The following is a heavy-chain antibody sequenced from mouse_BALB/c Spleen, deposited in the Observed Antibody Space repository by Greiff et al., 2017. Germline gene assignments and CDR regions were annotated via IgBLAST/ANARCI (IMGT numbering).Heavy chain of an antibody. CDR1: GYTFTSYW. J-gene: IGHJ3*01. D-gene: IGHD2-1*01. Sequence: QVQLQQPGAELVKPGASVKLSCKASGYTFTSYWMHWVKQRPGQGLEWIGEINPSNGSTNYNEKFKGKATLTVDKSTSTAYMQLSSLTSEDSAVYYYERRIYYDKYGFAYWGQGTLVTVSA. V-gene: IGHV1S81*02. CDR2: INPSNGST. CDR3: ERRIYYDKYGFAY.